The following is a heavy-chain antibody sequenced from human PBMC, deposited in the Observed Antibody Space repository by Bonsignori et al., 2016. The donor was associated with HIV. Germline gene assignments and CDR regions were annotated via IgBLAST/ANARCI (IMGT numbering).Heavy chain of an antibody. V-gene: IGHV3-48*02. Sequence: WIRQPPGKGLEWVSYISRSGSIIYYADSVKGRFTISRDNAKNSLYLQMNSLRDEDTAVYYCARGREGKWELLRWFDYWGQGTLVTVSS. J-gene: IGHJ4*02. D-gene: IGHD1-26*01. CDR2: ISRSGSII. CDR3: ARGREGKWELLRWFDY.